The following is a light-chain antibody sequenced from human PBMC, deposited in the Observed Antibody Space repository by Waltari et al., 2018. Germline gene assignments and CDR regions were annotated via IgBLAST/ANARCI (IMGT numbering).Light chain of an antibody. CDR3: YSSDSTGLRV. J-gene: IGLJ1*01. V-gene: IGLV3-10*01. CDR1: EWTRQY. Sequence: SYKLTQTPSVSVSPGQTARITCSGQEWTRQYAYWFKQKSGQAPRLVIYEETKRPSGIPERFSGSSSGTVATLTITGAQVDDEADYYCYSSDSTGLRVFGGGTTVVVL. CDR2: EET.